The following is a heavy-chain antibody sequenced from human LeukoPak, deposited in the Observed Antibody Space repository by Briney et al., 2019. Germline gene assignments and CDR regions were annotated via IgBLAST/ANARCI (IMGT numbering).Heavy chain of an antibody. D-gene: IGHD5-18*01. CDR1: GFTFSSYA. Sequence: GGSLRLSCAASGFTFSSYAMSWVRQAAGKGLEWVSSISSSGGGTYYADSVKGRFTISRDYSKNTLYLQMNSLRAEDTAVYYCAKDLYTYGTTPLDYWGQGTLVTVSS. CDR2: ISSSGGGT. J-gene: IGHJ4*02. CDR3: AKDLYTYGTTPLDY. V-gene: IGHV3-23*01.